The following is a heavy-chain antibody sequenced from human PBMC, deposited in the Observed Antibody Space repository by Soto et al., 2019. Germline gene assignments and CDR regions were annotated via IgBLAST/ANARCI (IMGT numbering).Heavy chain of an antibody. V-gene: IGHV1-69*06. CDR2: IIPIFGTA. Sequence: SVKVSCKASGGTFSSYAISWVRQAPGQGLEWMGGIIPIFGTATYAQKFQGRVTITADKSTSTAYMELSSLRSEDTAVYYCARVLAAAGMFYYYYGMDVWGQGTTVTVSS. CDR3: ARVLAAAGMFYYYYGMDV. D-gene: IGHD6-13*01. CDR1: GGTFSSYA. J-gene: IGHJ6*02.